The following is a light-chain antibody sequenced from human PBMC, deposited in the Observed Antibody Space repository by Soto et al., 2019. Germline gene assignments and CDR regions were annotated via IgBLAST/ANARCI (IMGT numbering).Light chain of an antibody. Sequence: QRVLTQPPSLSGAPGQRVTISCTGSRSNIGAGYDVHWYQHLPGTAPKVLIFDNSNRPSGVPDRFSGSKSGTSASLAITGLQAEDEAVYYCHSYDVSLRGPAFGGGTKVTVL. CDR2: DNS. J-gene: IGLJ2*01. V-gene: IGLV1-40*01. CDR1: RSNIGAGYD. CDR3: HSYDVSLRGPA.